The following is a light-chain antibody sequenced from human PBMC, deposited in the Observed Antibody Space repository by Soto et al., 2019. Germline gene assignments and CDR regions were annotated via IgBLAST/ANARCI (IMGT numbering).Light chain of an antibody. J-gene: IGKJ4*01. CDR3: QQPNGLT. CDR2: AAS. Sequence: DIQLTQSPSFLSASVGDRVTITCRASQGISSYLAWYQQKPGKAPKLLIYAASTLQSGVPSRFSGSGSGTEFTLTISSLQPEDFATYYHQQPNGLTFGGGTKVEIK. CDR1: QGISSY. V-gene: IGKV1-9*01.